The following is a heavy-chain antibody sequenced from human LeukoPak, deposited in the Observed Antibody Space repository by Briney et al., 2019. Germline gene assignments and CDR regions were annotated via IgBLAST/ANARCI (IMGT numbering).Heavy chain of an antibody. CDR2: ISGSGGST. J-gene: IGHJ6*03. D-gene: IGHD1-7*01. V-gene: IGHV3-23*01. CDR1: GFTFSSYA. Sequence: GGSLRLSCAASGFTFSSYAVSWVRQAPGKGLEWVSAISGSGGSTYYADSVKGRFTISRDNSKNTLYLQMNSLRAEDTAVYYCAKAELTIPRYYYMDVWGKGTTVTVSS. CDR3: AKAELTIPRYYYMDV.